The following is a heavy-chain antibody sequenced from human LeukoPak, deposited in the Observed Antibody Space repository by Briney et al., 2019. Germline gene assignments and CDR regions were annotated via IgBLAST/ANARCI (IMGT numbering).Heavy chain of an antibody. CDR1: GGSFSGYY. CDR3: ARGLTSVTTFNWFDP. D-gene: IGHD4-17*01. J-gene: IGHJ5*02. CDR2: INHSGNT. Sequence: SETLSLTCAVYGGSFSGYYWSWIRQPPGKGLEWIGEINHSGNTNYNPSLKSRVTISVDTSKNQFSLKLSSVTAADTAVYYCARGLTSVTTFNWFDPWGQGTLVTVSS. V-gene: IGHV4-34*01.